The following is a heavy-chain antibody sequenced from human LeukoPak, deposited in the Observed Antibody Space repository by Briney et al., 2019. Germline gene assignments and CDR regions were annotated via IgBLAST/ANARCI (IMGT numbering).Heavy chain of an antibody. V-gene: IGHV3-30*18. J-gene: IGHJ6*02. Sequence: GRSLRLSCAASGFTFSSYGMHWVRQAPGKGLEWVAVISYDGSNKYYADSVKGRFTISRDNSKNTLYLQMNSLRAEDTAVYYCAKDLELRYFDWLNYYYYGMDVWGQGTTVTVS. D-gene: IGHD3-9*01. CDR2: ISYDGSNK. CDR3: AKDLELRYFDWLNYYYYGMDV. CDR1: GFTFSSYG.